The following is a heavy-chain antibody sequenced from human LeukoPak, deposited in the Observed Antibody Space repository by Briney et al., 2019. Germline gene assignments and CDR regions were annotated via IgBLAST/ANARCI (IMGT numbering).Heavy chain of an antibody. Sequence: ASVEVSCKASGYSFNIFGMSWVRQAPGQGLEWMGWFSAYNGKTHFAQKFQGRVTMTTDASTSTAYMKLSSLTSDDTAVYYCARYFGSGTSDYWGQGTLVTVSS. CDR3: ARYFGSGTSDY. J-gene: IGHJ4*02. CDR1: GYSFNIFG. D-gene: IGHD3-10*01. V-gene: IGHV1-18*01. CDR2: FSAYNGKT.